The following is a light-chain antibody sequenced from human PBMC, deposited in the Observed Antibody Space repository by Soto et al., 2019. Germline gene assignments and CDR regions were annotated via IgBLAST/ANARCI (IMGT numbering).Light chain of an antibody. CDR3: SYMRNSLYV. V-gene: IGLV2-14*01. CDR2: AVS. J-gene: IGLJ1*01. Sequence: QSALTQPASVSGSPGQSITISCTGNSSDVGDYNYVSWYQQHPGKAPKLMISAVSNRPSGVSDRFSGSKSGNTASLTISGLQAEDEADYYCSYMRNSLYVFGTGTKLTVL. CDR1: SSDVGDYNY.